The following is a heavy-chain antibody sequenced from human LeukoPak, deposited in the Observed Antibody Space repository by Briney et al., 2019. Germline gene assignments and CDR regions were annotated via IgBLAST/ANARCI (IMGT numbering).Heavy chain of an antibody. CDR2: IYYSGST. V-gene: IGHV4-31*03. J-gene: IGHJ5*02. D-gene: IGHD1-14*01. CDR3: AREMNRRLNWFDP. CDR1: GGSIGSGGYY. Sequence: PSETLSLTCTVSGGSIGSGGYYWSWIRQHPGKGLEWIGYIYYSGSTYYNPSLKSRVTISVDTSKNQFSLKLSSVTAADTAVYYCAREMNRRLNWFDPWGQGTLVTVSS.